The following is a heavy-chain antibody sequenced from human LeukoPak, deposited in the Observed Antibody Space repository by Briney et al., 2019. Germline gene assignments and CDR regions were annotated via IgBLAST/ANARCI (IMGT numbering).Heavy chain of an antibody. CDR3: ARVPTGGGNLHYYYMDV. CDR1: GYTFTGYY. J-gene: IGHJ6*03. Sequence: ASVKVSCEASGYTFTGYYMHWVRQAPGQGLEWMGWINPNSGGTNYAQKFQGRVTMTRDTSISTAYMELSRLRSDDTAVYYCARVPTGGGNLHYYYMDVWGKGTTVTVSS. V-gene: IGHV1-2*02. D-gene: IGHD4-23*01. CDR2: INPNSGGT.